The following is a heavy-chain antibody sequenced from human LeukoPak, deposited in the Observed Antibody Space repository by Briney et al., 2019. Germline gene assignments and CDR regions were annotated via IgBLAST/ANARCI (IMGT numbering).Heavy chain of an antibody. CDR2: ISGSGGST. V-gene: IGHV3-23*01. J-gene: IGHJ3*02. CDR3: AKAITMIVVVSAFDI. Sequence: GGSLRLSCAASGFTFSGYVMTWVRQPPGKGLQWVADISGSGGSTYYADSVKGRFTTSRDNSKNTLYLQMNSLRAEDTAVYYCAKAITMIVVVSAFDIWGQGTMVTVSS. D-gene: IGHD3-22*01. CDR1: GFTFSGYV.